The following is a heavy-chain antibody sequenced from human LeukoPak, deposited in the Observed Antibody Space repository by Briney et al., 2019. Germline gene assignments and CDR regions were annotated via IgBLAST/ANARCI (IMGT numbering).Heavy chain of an antibody. CDR3: ARGISSRQIGYYFMDV. D-gene: IGHD3-3*01. CDR2: MNPINGNT. CDR1: GYTFTNYD. V-gene: IGHV1-8*01. Sequence: ASVKVSCKASGYTFTNYDVNWVRQATGQGLEWMGWMNPINGNTAYGQKFQGGVTLTRDTSRDTAYMDLSSLGPDDTAVYFCARGISSRQIGYYFMDVWGKGTTVTVSS. J-gene: IGHJ6*03.